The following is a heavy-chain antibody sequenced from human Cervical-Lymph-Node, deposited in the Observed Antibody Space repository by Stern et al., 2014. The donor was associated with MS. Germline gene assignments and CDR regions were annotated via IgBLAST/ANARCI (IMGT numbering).Heavy chain of an antibody. CDR1: GFMFDSYA. CDR3: AKERRDGYSQFVN. V-gene: IGHV3-23*04. Sequence: EVQLEESGGGSVHPGGSLRLSCAASGFMFDSYALNWVRRAPGKGLEWVSSITGSGDYTFYAGSAKGRFTISREKSRETVYLEMRNLRAEDTAIYYCAKERRDGYSQFVNWGQGTLVTVSS. J-gene: IGHJ4*02. CDR2: ITGSGDYT. D-gene: IGHD5-24*01.